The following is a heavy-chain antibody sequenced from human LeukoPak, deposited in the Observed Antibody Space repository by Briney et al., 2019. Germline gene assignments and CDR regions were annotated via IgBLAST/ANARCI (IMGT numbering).Heavy chain of an antibody. CDR2: INPSGGST. J-gene: IGHJ4*02. CDR3: ARDQNSGSYRPTFDY. Sequence: ASVKVSCKASGYTFTSYYMHWVRQAPGQGLEWMGIINPSGGSTSYAQKFQGRATMTRDTSTSTVYMELSSLRSEDTAVYYCARDQNSGSYRPTFDYWGQGTLVTVSS. CDR1: GYTFTSYY. D-gene: IGHD1-26*01. V-gene: IGHV1-46*01.